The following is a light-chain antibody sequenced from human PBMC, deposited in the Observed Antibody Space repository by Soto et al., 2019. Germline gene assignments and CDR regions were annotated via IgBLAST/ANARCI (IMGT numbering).Light chain of an antibody. Sequence: DIQMTQSPSTLSASVGDRVTITCRASQGISSWLAWYQQKPGKAPKLLIYKASSLESGVPSRFSGSGSGTEFTLTISSLQPDDFATYYCQQYNSYSPMWTFGQGTKVDIK. CDR3: QQYNSYSPMWT. J-gene: IGKJ1*01. CDR2: KAS. V-gene: IGKV1-5*03. CDR1: QGISSW.